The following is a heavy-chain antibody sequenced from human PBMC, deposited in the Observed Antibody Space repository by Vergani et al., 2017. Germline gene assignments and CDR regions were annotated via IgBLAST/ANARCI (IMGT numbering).Heavy chain of an antibody. CDR3: AKVYGGSSWYLQDY. Sequence: QVQLVESGGGVVQPGRSLRLSCAASGFTFSSYAMHWVRQAPGKGLEWVAVISYDGSNKYYADSVKGRFTISRDNSKNTLYLQMNSLRAEDTAVYYCAKVYGGSSWYLQDYWGQGTLVTVSS. CDR2: ISYDGSNK. J-gene: IGHJ4*02. V-gene: IGHV3-30*04. CDR1: GFTFSSYA. D-gene: IGHD6-13*01.